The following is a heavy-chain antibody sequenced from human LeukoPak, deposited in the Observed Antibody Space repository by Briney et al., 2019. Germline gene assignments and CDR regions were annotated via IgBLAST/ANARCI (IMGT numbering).Heavy chain of an antibody. CDR3: AREAFGELSYYMDV. CDR1: GFTFSSYW. V-gene: IGHV3-7*01. Sequence: GGSLRLSCAASGFTFSSYWMSWARQAPGKGLEWVANIKQDGSEKYYVDSVKGRFTISRDNAKNSLYLQMNSLRAEDTAVYYCAREAFGELSYYMDVWGKGTTVTVSS. CDR2: IKQDGSEK. J-gene: IGHJ6*03. D-gene: IGHD3-10*01.